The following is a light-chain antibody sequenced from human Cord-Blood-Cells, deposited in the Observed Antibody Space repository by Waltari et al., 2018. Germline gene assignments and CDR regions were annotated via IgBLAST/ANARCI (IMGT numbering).Light chain of an antibody. Sequence: IRMTQSPSSPVASTGDRVTITCRASQGISSYLAWYQQKPGKAPKLLIYAASTLQSGVPSRFSGSGSGTDFTLTISCLQSEDFATYYCQQYYSYPTFGQGTRLEIK. J-gene: IGKJ5*01. CDR3: QQYYSYPT. CDR2: AAS. V-gene: IGKV1-8*01. CDR1: QGISSY.